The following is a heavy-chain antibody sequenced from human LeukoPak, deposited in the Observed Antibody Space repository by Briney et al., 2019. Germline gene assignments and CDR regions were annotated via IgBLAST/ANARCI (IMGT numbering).Heavy chain of an antibody. V-gene: IGHV1-69*04. Sequence: ASVKVSCKASGGTFSSYAISWVRQAPGQGLEWMGRIIPILGIANYAQKFQGRVTITADKSTSTAYMELSSLRSEDTAVYYCAREPRTVIVGAYDILTGLDYWGQGTLVTVSS. CDR2: IIPILGIA. CDR3: AREPRTVIVGAYDILTGLDY. D-gene: IGHD3-9*01. J-gene: IGHJ4*02. CDR1: GGTFSSYA.